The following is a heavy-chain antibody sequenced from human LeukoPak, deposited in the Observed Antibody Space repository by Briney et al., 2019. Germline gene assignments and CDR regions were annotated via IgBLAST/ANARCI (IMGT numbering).Heavy chain of an antibody. V-gene: IGHV1-18*01. D-gene: IGHD2-2*01. CDR3: ATARRLEGYCSSITCLVPYNWLDP. CDR1: GYTFTSYG. CDR2: ISAYNGNT. Sequence: ASVKVSCKASGYTFTSYGISWVRQAPGQGLEWMGWISAYNGNTNYAQKLQGRVTMTRDTSTSTVYMDLRSLRSEDTAVYYCATARRLEGYCSSITCLVPYNWLDPWGQGTLVTVSS. J-gene: IGHJ5*02.